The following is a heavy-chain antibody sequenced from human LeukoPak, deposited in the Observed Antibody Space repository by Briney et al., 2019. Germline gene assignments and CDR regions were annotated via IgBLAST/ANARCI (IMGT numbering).Heavy chain of an antibody. CDR3: ARGYGTFDF. V-gene: IGHV4-31*03. CDR1: GGSISSGGYY. J-gene: IGHJ4*02. Sequence: SQTLSLTCTVSGGSISSGGYYWSWIRQHPGKGLEWLGYISYTGSTYYNPSLKSRVTMSVDRSKNHFSLKLNSVTAADTAVYYCARGYGTFDFWGQGILVTVSS. CDR2: ISYTGST. D-gene: IGHD5-18*01.